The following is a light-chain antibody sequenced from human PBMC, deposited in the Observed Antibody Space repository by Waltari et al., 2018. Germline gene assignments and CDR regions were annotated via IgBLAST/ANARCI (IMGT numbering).Light chain of an antibody. Sequence: SYELTQPPSVSVSPGQPASITCSGHKLGDKYACWYQQKPGQSPVLVIYEDSKRPSGIPERFSGSNSGNTATLTISGTQAMDEADYYCQAWDSSTFYVFGTGTKVTVL. CDR2: EDS. CDR3: QAWDSSTFYV. V-gene: IGLV3-1*01. J-gene: IGLJ1*01. CDR1: KLGDKY.